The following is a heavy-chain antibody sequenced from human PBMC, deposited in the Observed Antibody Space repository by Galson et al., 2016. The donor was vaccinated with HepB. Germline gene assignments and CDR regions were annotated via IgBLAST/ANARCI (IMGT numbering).Heavy chain of an antibody. J-gene: IGHJ6*02. Sequence: SETLSLTCTVSGGSISSSSYYWGWIRQPPGKGLEWIGSIYYSGRTYYNPSLTSRVTISVDTSENQVSLKLSAVTAADTALYYCARLRDGYNPPYRYHGMDVWGQGTSVTVSS. CDR3: ARLRDGYNPPYRYHGMDV. D-gene: IGHD5-24*01. CDR2: IYYSGRT. V-gene: IGHV4-39*01. CDR1: GGSISSSSYY.